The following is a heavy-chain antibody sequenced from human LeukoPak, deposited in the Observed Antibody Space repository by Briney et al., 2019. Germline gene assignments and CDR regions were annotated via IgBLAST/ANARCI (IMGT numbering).Heavy chain of an antibody. Sequence: GGSLRLSCAASGFTVSSNSMSWVRQAPGKGLVWVSVIYTGGTTYYADSVKGRFTISRYNSKNTLYLQMNSLRAEDTAVYYCARDVAAPGGVYFDYWGQGTLVTVSS. CDR3: ARDVAAPGGVYFDY. V-gene: IGHV3-66*01. J-gene: IGHJ4*02. D-gene: IGHD3-16*01. CDR2: IYTGGTT. CDR1: GFTVSSNS.